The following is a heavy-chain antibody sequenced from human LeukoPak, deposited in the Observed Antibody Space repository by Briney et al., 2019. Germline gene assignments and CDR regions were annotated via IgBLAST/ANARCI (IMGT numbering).Heavy chain of an antibody. J-gene: IGHJ4*02. CDR3: ARDRPTGWPADY. CDR1: VFSFSNYG. Sequence: PGGSLRLSCAASVFSFSNYGMHWVRQAPGKGLEWVAVIWYDGSNKYYADSVKGRFTISRDNSKNMLYLQMNSLRAEDTAVYYCARDRPTGWPADYWGQGTLVTVSS. V-gene: IGHV3-33*01. D-gene: IGHD6-19*01. CDR2: IWYDGSNK.